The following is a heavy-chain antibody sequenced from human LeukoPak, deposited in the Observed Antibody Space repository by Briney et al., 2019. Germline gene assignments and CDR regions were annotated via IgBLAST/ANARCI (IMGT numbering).Heavy chain of an antibody. Sequence: GGSLRLSCAASGFTFSDHAMSWVRQAPAKGLEWVSSINGNGGGSYYIDSVKGRFTVSRDNSENALYLQMNNLRTEDTAVYFCVKGGTADWVGWTHWGQGSLVTVFS. CDR3: VKGGTADWVGWTH. D-gene: IGHD7-27*01. J-gene: IGHJ4*02. CDR1: GFTFSDHA. CDR2: INGNGGGS. V-gene: IGHV3-23*01.